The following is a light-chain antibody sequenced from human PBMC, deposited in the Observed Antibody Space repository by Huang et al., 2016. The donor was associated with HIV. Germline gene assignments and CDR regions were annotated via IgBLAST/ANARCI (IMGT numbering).Light chain of an antibody. CDR1: HSVSSD. J-gene: IGKJ5*01. CDR3: QQYDNWPLT. CDR2: GAS. V-gene: IGKV3-15*01. Sequence: ERVMTQSPATLSVAPGERVTLSCRASHSVSSDLAWYQQKPGQAPRLRIHGASTRATGIPGRFSGSGSGTEFTLTISSLQSEDSGVYFCQQYDNWPLTFGQGTRLEIK.